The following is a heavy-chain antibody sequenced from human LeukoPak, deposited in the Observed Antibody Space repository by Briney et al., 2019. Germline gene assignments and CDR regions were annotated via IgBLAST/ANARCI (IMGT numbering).Heavy chain of an antibody. V-gene: IGHV4-39*07. CDR2: IYYSGST. J-gene: IGHJ5*02. D-gene: IGHD2-21*02. CDR1: GGSISSSSYY. Sequence: PSETLSLTCTVSGGSISSSSYYWGWIRQPPGKGLEWIGSIYYSGSTYYNPSLKSRVTISVDTSKNQFSLKLSSVTAADTAVYYCARVGYCGGDCPWGRGTLVTVSS. CDR3: ARVGYCGGDCP.